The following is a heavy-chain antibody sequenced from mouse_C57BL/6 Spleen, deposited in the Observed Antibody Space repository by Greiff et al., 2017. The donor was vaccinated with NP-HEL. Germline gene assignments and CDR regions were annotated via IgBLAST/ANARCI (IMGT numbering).Heavy chain of an antibody. J-gene: IGHJ3*01. CDR1: GYSFTDSN. CDR2: INPNYGTT. Sequence: EVQLQQSGPELVKPGASVKISCKASGYSFTDSNMNWVKQSNGKSLEWIGVINPNYGTTSYNQKFKGKATLTVDQSSSTAYMQLNSLTSEDSAVEYCARYDYGSSYGFAYGGQGTLVTVSA. CDR3: ARYDYGSSYGFAY. D-gene: IGHD1-1*01. V-gene: IGHV1-39*01.